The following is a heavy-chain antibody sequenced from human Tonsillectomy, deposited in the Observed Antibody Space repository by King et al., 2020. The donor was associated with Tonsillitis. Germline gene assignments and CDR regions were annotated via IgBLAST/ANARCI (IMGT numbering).Heavy chain of an antibody. CDR1: GLTFSSYW. Sequence: VQLVESGGGLVQPGGSLRLSCAVSGLTFSSYWMSWVRQAPGKGLEWVANINQNGGEKYYVDSVKGRFTISRDNAKNSLYLQMHSLRADDTAVYYCARDVTFGGRYWGPGTLVTVSS. V-gene: IGHV3-7*03. J-gene: IGHJ4*02. CDR3: ARDVTFGGRY. CDR2: INQNGGEK. D-gene: IGHD2-15*01.